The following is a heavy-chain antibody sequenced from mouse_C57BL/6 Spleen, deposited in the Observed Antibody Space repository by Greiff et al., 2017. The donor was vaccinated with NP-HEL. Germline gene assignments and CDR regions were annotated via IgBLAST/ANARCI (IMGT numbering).Heavy chain of an antibody. D-gene: IGHD2-10*02. Sequence: ESGPGLVKPSQSLSLTCSVTGYSITSGYYWNWIRQFPGNKLEWMGYISYDGSNNYNPSLKNRISITRDTSKNQFFLKLNSVTTEDTATYYCAGRRYGYAMDYWGQGTSVTVSS. J-gene: IGHJ4*01. CDR3: AGRRYGYAMDY. V-gene: IGHV3-6*01. CDR2: ISYDGSN. CDR1: GYSITSGYY.